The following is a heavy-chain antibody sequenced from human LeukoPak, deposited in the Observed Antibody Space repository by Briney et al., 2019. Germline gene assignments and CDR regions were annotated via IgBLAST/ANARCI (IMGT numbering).Heavy chain of an antibody. V-gene: IGHV5-10-1*01. Sequence: GESLKISCKGSGYSFTSYWISWVRQMPGKGLEWMGRIDPSDSYTNYSPSFQGHVTISADKSISTAYLQWGSLKASDTAMYYCTRHPVTPYYDILTGPDAFDIWGQGTMVTVSS. D-gene: IGHD3-9*01. J-gene: IGHJ3*02. CDR2: IDPSDSYT. CDR1: GYSFTSYW. CDR3: TRHPVTPYYDILTGPDAFDI.